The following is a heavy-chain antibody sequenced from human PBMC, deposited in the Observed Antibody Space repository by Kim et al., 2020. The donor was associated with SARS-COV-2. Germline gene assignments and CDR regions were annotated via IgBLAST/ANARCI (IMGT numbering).Heavy chain of an antibody. J-gene: IGHJ4*02. CDR2: LSGSGGAA. V-gene: IGHV3-23*01. Sequence: GGSLRLSCAASGFTFSTYAMTWIRQAPGKGLEWVSILSGSGGAAYYADSVKGRFTVSRDNSKNTLYLQLSSLRAEDTAVYYCAKARGSGTWGQYYFDYWGQGSLVTVSS. CDR1: GFTFSTYA. D-gene: IGHD3-10*01. CDR3: AKARGSGTWGQYYFDY.